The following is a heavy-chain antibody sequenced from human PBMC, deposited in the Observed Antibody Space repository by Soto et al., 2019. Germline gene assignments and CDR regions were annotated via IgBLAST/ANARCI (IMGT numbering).Heavy chain of an antibody. V-gene: IGHV3-30*18. D-gene: IGHD1-26*01. CDR3: AKEVGAKDY. Sequence: QVQLVESGGGVVQPGRSLRLSCAASGLTFSSYGMHWVRQAPGKGLEWVAVISYDGSNKYYADSVKGRFTISRDNSKNTMYLQMNSLRAEDTAVYYCAKEVGAKDYWGQGTLVTVSS. J-gene: IGHJ4*02. CDR2: ISYDGSNK. CDR1: GLTFSSYG.